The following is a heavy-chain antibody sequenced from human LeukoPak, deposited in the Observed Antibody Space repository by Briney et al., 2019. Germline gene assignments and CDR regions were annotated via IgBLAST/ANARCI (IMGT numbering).Heavy chain of an antibody. D-gene: IGHD2-2*02. V-gene: IGHV1-69*05. Sequence: SVKVSCKASGGTFSSYAISWVRQAPGQGLEWMGGIIPIFGTANYAQKFQGRVTITTDESTSTAYMELSSLRSEDTAVYYCARDEGCSSTSCYRDAFDIWGQGTMVTVSS. CDR3: ARDEGCSSTSCYRDAFDI. J-gene: IGHJ3*02. CDR2: IIPIFGTA. CDR1: GGTFSSYA.